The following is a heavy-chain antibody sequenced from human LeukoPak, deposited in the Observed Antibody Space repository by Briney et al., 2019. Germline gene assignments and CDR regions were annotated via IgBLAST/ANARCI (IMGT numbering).Heavy chain of an antibody. CDR1: GGSISSYY. Sequence: SETLSLTCTVSGGSISSYYWSWIRQPAGKGLEWIGRIYTSGSTNCNPSLKSRVTMSVDTSKNPFSLKLSSVTAADTAVYYCARDIYGGNSYYFDYCGQGTLVTVSS. J-gene: IGHJ4*02. CDR2: IYTSGST. D-gene: IGHD4-23*01. V-gene: IGHV4-4*07. CDR3: ARDIYGGNSYYFDY.